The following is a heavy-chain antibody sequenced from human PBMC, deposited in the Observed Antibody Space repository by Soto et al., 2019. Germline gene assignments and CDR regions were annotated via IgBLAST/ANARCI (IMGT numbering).Heavy chain of an antibody. CDR1: GYTFTGYY. Sequence: GASVKVSCKASGYTFTGYYMHWVRQAPGQGLEWMGWVNPNSGGTNYAQKFKGWVTMTRDTSISTAYMELSRLRSDETAVYYCAREVRDIVVVPAAPFNYYYYMDVWGKGTTVTVSS. V-gene: IGHV1-2*04. CDR3: AREVRDIVVVPAAPFNYYYYMDV. CDR2: VNPNSGGT. J-gene: IGHJ6*03. D-gene: IGHD2-2*01.